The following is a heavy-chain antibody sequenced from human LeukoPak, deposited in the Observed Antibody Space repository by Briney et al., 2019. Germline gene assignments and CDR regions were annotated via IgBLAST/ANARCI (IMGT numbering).Heavy chain of an antibody. CDR2: INHSGST. CDR1: GGSFSDSY. J-gene: IGHJ4*02. V-gene: IGHV4-34*01. CDR3: ARARLHHNYGSGTSFDY. Sequence: KPSETLSLTCAVYGGSFSDSYWSWIRQPPGKGLEWIGEINHSGSTNYNPSLKSRVTISVDTSKNHFSLQLHSVTPEDTAVYFCARARLHHNYGSGTSFDYWGQGTLVTVSS. D-gene: IGHD3-10*01.